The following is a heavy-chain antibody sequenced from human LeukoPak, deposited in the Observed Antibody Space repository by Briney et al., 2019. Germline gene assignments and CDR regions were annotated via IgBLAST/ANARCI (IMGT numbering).Heavy chain of an antibody. D-gene: IGHD3-9*01. V-gene: IGHV3-21*01. CDR1: GFTFSAYR. CDR3: ARGGVAGYYDFDY. J-gene: IGHJ4*02. Sequence: GGSLRLSCAASGFTFSAYRMNWVRQAPGKGLEWVSFISGGSSYISYADPVKGRFTISRDNAKNSLYLQMSSLRAEDTAVYYCARGGVAGYYDFDYWGQGTLVTVSS. CDR2: ISGGSSYI.